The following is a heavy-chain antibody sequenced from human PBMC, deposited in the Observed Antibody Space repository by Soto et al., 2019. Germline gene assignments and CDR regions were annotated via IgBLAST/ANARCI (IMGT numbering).Heavy chain of an antibody. CDR2: ISYDGSNK. CDR1: GFTFSSYG. Sequence: QVQLVESGGGVVQPGRSLRLSCAASGFTFSSYGMHWVRQAPGKGLEWVAVISYDGSNKYYADSVKGRFTISRDNSKNTLYLQMNSLRAEDTAVYYATGGPTPYYYYGMDVWGQGTTVTVSS. J-gene: IGHJ6*02. CDR3: TGGPTPYYYYGMDV. D-gene: IGHD3-10*01. V-gene: IGHV3-30*03.